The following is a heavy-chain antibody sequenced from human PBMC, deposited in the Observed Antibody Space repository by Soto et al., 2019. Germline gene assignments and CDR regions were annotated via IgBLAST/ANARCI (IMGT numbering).Heavy chain of an antibody. CDR1: GGSISSGGYS. CDR3: ARSRGGGLYGY. D-gene: IGHD3-16*01. CDR2: IYHSGST. J-gene: IGHJ4*02. Sequence: SETLSLTCAVSGGSISSGGYSWSWIRQPPGKGLEWIGYIYHSGSTYYNPSLKSRVTISVDRSKNQFSLKLSSVTAADTAVYYCARSRGGGLYGYWGQGTLVTVSS. V-gene: IGHV4-30-2*01.